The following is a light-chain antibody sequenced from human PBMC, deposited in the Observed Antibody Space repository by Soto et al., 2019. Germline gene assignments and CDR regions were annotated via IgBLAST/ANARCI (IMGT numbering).Light chain of an antibody. J-gene: IGLJ1*01. Sequence: QSAPTQPASVSGSPGQSITISCTGTNNLVSWYQQHPGKPPKVVIYEGTKRPSSVSNRFSGSNSGRTASLTISGLQAEDEAHYFCCVYVGARSYVFGPGTKLTVL. CDR3: CVYVGARSYV. CDR1: NNL. CDR2: EGT. V-gene: IGLV2-23*01.